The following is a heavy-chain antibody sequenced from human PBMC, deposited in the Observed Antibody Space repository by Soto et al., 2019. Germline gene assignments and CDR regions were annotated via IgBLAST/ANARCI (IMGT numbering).Heavy chain of an antibody. CDR1: GGSISSGGYS. J-gene: IGHJ4*02. CDR2: IYHSGST. D-gene: IGHD2-21*02. Sequence: QLQLQESGSGLVKPSQTLSLTCAVSGGSISSGGYSWSWIRQPPGQGLEWIGYIYHSGSTYYNPSRKSRVTISVDRSKNQFSLKLSSVTAADTAVYYCAREGGGDYSYWGQGTLVTVSS. CDR3: AREGGGDYSY. V-gene: IGHV4-30-2*01.